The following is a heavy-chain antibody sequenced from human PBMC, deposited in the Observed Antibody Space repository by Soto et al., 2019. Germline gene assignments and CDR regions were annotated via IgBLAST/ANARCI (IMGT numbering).Heavy chain of an antibody. CDR2: ISGSGGST. V-gene: IGHV3-23*01. Sequence: GSLLLSCSASGFTFSSYAMSGVRQAPGKGLEWVSAISGSGGSTYYADSVKGRFTISRDNSKNTLYLQMNSLRAEDTAVYYCARGRVAVAPLNYWGQGTLVTVYS. CDR1: GFTFSSYA. J-gene: IGHJ4*02. CDR3: ARGRVAVAPLNY. D-gene: IGHD6-19*01.